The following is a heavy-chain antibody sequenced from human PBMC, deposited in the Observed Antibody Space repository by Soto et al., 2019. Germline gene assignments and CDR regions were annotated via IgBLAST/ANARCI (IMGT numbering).Heavy chain of an antibody. Sequence: GGSLRLSCAASGFTFSSYDVNWVRLAPGKGLEWVADITFDGRNKYYGDSVKGRFTISRDNSKNTLYLQMYSLRVEDTAVYYCARDFNDGSGWSLNIDHWGQGTPVTVSS. V-gene: IGHV3-30*03. CDR2: ITFDGRNK. D-gene: IGHD6-19*01. J-gene: IGHJ4*02. CDR1: GFTFSSYD. CDR3: ARDFNDGSGWSLNIDH.